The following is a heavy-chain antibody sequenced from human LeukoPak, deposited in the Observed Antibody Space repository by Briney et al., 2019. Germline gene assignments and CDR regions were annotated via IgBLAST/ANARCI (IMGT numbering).Heavy chain of an antibody. CDR3: VRDFRSADY. V-gene: IGHV3-74*01. CDR2: ICPGGTIT. CDR1: GFTFSNYC. Sequence: GSLRLSCTASGFTFSNYCMHWVRQTPGKGLIWVSRICPGGTITNYEDSVKGRFTISRDDAKNMMFLQMNSLRADDTAVYYCVRDFRSADYWGQGILVTVSS. J-gene: IGHJ4*02.